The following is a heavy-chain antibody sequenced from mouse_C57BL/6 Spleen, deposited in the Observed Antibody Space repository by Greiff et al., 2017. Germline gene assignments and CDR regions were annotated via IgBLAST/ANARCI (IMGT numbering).Heavy chain of an antibody. CDR1: GYTFTSYW. V-gene: IGHV1-55*01. CDR3: ARWGETASFVWYAY. CDR2: IYPGSGST. D-gene: IGHD6-1*01. J-gene: IGHJ3*01. Sequence: QVQLQQPGAELVKPGASVKMSCKASGYTFTSYWITWVKQRPGQGLAWIGDIYPGSGSTNYNEKFKSKATLTVDTSSSTAYMQLSSLTSEDCGVYYGARWGETASFVWYAYWGQGTLVTVSA.